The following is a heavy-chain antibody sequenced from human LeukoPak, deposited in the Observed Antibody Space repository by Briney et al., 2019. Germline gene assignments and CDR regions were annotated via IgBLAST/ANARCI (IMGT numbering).Heavy chain of an antibody. CDR2: VFYSGST. J-gene: IGHJ3*02. CDR1: GGSISSGTFY. Sequence: PSETLSLTCSVSGGSISSGTFYWGWVRQPPGKGLEWIVNVFYSGSTYYNPSLKSRVTISVDTSKNHFSLKLSSVTATDTAVYYCARQSARAFDIWGLGTMVTVSS. V-gene: IGHV4-39*01. CDR3: ARQSARAFDI.